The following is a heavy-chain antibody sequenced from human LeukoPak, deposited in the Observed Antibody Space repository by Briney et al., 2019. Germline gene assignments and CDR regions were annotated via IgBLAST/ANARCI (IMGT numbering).Heavy chain of an antibody. CDR2: FDPEDGET. D-gene: IGHD3-16*01. CDR1: GYTLTELS. V-gene: IGHV1-24*01. Sequence: ASVKVSCKVSGYTLTELSMHWVRQAPGKGLEWMGGFDPEDGETIYAQKLQGRVTMTTDTSTSTAYMELRSLRSDDTAVYYCARDLTYAWGQGTLVTVSS. J-gene: IGHJ5*02. CDR3: ARDLTYA.